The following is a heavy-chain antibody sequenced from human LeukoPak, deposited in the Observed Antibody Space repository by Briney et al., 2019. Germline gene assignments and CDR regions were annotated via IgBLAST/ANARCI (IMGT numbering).Heavy chain of an antibody. V-gene: IGHV3-21*01. CDR1: GFTFSTYT. CDR2: ISNSINYI. J-gene: IGHJ4*02. CDR3: ARDRDGYSYALNYFYF. D-gene: IGHD5-18*01. Sequence: GGSLRLSCAAPGFTFSTYTMNWVGQAPGKGREWVSSISNSINYIYFASSVKSPFTISTHNAKKSLYLHMYSLRSEDTAVYYCARDRDGYSYALNYFYFCYQGTLVTVSS.